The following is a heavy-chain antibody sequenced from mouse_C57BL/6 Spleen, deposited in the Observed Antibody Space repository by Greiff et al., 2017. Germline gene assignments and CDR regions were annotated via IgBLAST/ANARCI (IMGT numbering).Heavy chain of an antibody. D-gene: IGHD2-2*01. CDR1: GYTFTDYY. J-gene: IGHJ2*01. V-gene: IGHV1-26*01. Sequence: EVQLQQSGPELVKPGASVKISCKASGYTFTDYYMNWVKQSHGKSLEWIGDINPNNGGTSYNQKFKGKATLTVDKSSSTAYMELRSLTSEYSAVYYCAREVNGYWGQGTTLTVSS. CDR3: AREVNGY. CDR2: INPNNGGT.